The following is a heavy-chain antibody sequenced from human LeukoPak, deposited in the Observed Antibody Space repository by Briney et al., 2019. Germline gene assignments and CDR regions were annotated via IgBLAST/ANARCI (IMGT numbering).Heavy chain of an antibody. J-gene: IGHJ4*02. Sequence: SQTLSLTCTVSGGSISSGSYYWSWIRQPAGKGLEWIGRIYTSGSTNYNPPLKSRVTISVDTSKNQFSLKLSSVTAADTAVYYCAGVDTAMACPDYWGQGTLVTVSS. CDR3: AGVDTAMACPDY. CDR2: IYTSGST. D-gene: IGHD5-18*01. CDR1: GGSISSGSYY. V-gene: IGHV4-61*02.